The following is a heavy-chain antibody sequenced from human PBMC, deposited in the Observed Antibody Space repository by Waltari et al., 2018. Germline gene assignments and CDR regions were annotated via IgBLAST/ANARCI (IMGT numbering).Heavy chain of an antibody. CDR3: ARDPGPYSSSARDY. Sequence: QVQLVQSGAEVKKPGASVKVSCKASGYTFTGYYMHWVRQAPGQGLEWMGWINPTSGGTNYAQKFQGRVTMTRDTSISTAYMELSRLRSDDTAVYFCARDPGPYSSSARDYWGQGTLVTVSS. CDR2: INPTSGGT. J-gene: IGHJ4*02. CDR1: GYTFTGYY. D-gene: IGHD6-6*01. V-gene: IGHV1-2*02.